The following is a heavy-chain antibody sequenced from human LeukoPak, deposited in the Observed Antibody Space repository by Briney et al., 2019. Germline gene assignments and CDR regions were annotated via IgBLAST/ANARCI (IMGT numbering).Heavy chain of an antibody. D-gene: IGHD3-10*01. CDR2: ISAYNGNT. J-gene: IGHJ5*02. V-gene: IGHV1-18*01. Sequence: GASVKVSCKASGYTFTSYGISWVRQAPGQGLEWMGWISAYNGNTNYAQKLQGRVTMTTDTSTSTAYMELRSLRSDDTAVYYCARARRMVRGVIISGLWFDPWGQGTLVTVSS. CDR1: GYTFTSYG. CDR3: ARARRMVRGVIISGLWFDP.